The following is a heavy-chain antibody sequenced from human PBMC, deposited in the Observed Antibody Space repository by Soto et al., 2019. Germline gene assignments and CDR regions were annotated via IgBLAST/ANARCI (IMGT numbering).Heavy chain of an antibody. J-gene: IGHJ4*02. Sequence: EVQLVESGGGLVQPGGSLKLSCAGSGFTFSGSSVHWVRQASGKGLEWVGRIRNKANSYATAYAASVRGRFTISRDDSKNTAFLQMNSLNTEDTAVYYCISHSPEDMIRTWGQGTLVTVSS. CDR3: ISHSPEDMIRT. D-gene: IGHD2-15*01. CDR1: GFTFSGSS. CDR2: IRNKANSYAT. V-gene: IGHV3-73*02.